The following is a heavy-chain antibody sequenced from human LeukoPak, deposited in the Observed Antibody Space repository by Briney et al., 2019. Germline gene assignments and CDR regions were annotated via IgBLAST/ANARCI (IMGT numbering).Heavy chain of an antibody. J-gene: IGHJ6*02. Sequence: GGSLRLSCAASGFTFSSYAMSWVRQAPGKGLEWVSAISGSGGSTYYADSVKGRFTISRDNAKNSLYLQMNSLRAEDTAAYYCAREVRVVAGTYYYYGMDVWGQGTTVTVSS. V-gene: IGHV3-23*01. CDR3: AREVRVVAGTYYYYGMDV. CDR1: GFTFSSYA. D-gene: IGHD6-19*01. CDR2: ISGSGGST.